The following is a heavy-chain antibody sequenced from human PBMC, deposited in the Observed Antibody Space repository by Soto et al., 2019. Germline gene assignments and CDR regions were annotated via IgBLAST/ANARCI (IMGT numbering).Heavy chain of an antibody. V-gene: IGHV3-11*06. CDR1: GFIFSDYY. Sequence: LRLSCAASGFIFSDYYMSWIRQAPGKGLEWVSYISGSGSYTNYADSVKGRFTISRDNAKNSLYLQIYSLRAEDTAVYYCAMAQITAQYYFDYWGQGALVTVSS. J-gene: IGHJ4*02. D-gene: IGHD6-6*01. CDR3: AMAQITAQYYFDY. CDR2: ISGSGSYT.